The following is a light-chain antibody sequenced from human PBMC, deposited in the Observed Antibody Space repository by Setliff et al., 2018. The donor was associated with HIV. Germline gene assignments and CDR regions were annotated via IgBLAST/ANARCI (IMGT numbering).Light chain of an antibody. J-gene: IGLJ1*01. CDR3: SSYTSSSTLPYV. Sequence: QSALAQPASVSGSPGQSITISCTGTSSDVGGYNYVSWYQQHPGKAPKLMIYDVTKRPSGISNRFSGSKSGNTASLTISGLQAEDEADYYCSSYTSSSTLPYVFGTGTKVTVL. V-gene: IGLV2-14*03. CDR1: SSDVGGYNY. CDR2: DVT.